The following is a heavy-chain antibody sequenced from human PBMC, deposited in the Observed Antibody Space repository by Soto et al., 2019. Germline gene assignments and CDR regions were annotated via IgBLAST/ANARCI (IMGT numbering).Heavy chain of an antibody. D-gene: IGHD6-13*01. CDR3: AISSWYYFDY. J-gene: IGHJ4*02. V-gene: IGHV4-31*03. Sequence: SETLSLTCSVSGGSIRRSYSCWSWIRQYPGKGLEWIGYIYYSGSTYYNPSFKSRVTISVDTSKNQFSLKLSSVTAADTAVYYCAISSWYYFDYWGQGTLVTVSS. CDR2: IYYSGST. CDR1: GGSIRRSYSC.